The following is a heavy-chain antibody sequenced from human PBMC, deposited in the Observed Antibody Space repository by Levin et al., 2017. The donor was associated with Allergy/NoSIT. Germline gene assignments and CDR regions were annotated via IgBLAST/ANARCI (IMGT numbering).Heavy chain of an antibody. D-gene: IGHD3-16*02. CDR1: GFTFSSYA. J-gene: IGHJ4*02. V-gene: IGHV3-23*01. Sequence: GESLKISCAASGFTFSSYAMSWVRQAPGKGLEWVSAISGSGGSTYYADSVKGRFTISRDNSKNTLYLQMNSLRAEDTAVYYCAKDRLRLGELSPIDYWGQGTLVTVSS. CDR3: AKDRLRLGELSPIDY. CDR2: ISGSGGST.